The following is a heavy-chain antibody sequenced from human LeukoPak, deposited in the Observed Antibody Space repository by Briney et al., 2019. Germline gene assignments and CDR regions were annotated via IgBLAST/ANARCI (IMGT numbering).Heavy chain of an antibody. CDR2: IYYSGST. J-gene: IGHJ3*02. V-gene: IGHV4-39*07. Sequence: PSETLSLTCTVSGGSISSSSYYWGWIRQPPGKGLEWIGSIYYSGSTSYNPSLKSRVTISVDTSKNQFSLRLSSVTAADTAVYYCARDVYSSLWAFDIWGRGTRVTVS. CDR3: ARDVYSSLWAFDI. D-gene: IGHD5/OR15-5a*01. CDR1: GGSISSSSYY.